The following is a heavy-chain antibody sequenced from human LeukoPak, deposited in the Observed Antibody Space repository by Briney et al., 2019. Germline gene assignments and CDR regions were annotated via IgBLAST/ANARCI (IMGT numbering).Heavy chain of an antibody. V-gene: IGHV3-48*02. Sequence: GGSLRLSCAASGFTFGTYAMNWVRQAPGKGLEWVSYISSSSSTIYFPDSVKGRFTISRDNAKNSLYLQMNDLRDEDTAVYYCARDAGSGYFDYWGQGTLVTVSS. CDR1: GFTFGTYA. CDR3: ARDAGSGYFDY. CDR2: ISSSSSTI. D-gene: IGHD6-19*01. J-gene: IGHJ4*02.